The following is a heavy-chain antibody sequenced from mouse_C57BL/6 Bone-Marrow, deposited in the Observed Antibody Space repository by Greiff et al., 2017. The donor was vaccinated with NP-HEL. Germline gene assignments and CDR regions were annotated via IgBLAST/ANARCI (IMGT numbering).Heavy chain of an antibody. Sequence: EVMLVESGGGLVQPGGSLKLSCAASGFTFSDYYMYWVRQTPEKRLEWVAYISNGGGSTYYPDTVKGRFTISRDNAKNTLYLQMSRLKSEDTAMYYCARSSGYLYYDAMDYWGQGTSVTVSS. J-gene: IGHJ4*01. V-gene: IGHV5-12*01. CDR1: GFTFSDYY. D-gene: IGHD3-2*02. CDR3: ARSSGYLYYDAMDY. CDR2: ISNGGGST.